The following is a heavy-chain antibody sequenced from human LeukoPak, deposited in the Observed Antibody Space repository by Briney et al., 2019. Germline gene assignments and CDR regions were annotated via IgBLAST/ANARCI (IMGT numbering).Heavy chain of an antibody. J-gene: IGHJ3*02. D-gene: IGHD3-10*01. V-gene: IGHV4-59*08. CDR1: GGPFSGYF. CDR2: IYYSGST. Sequence: SETLSLTCAVSGGPFSGYFWSWIRQSSGKGLEWIGYIYYSGSTNYNPSLKSRVTISVDTSKNQFSLKLSSVTAADTAVYYCARHTYGSGSFHDAFDIWGQGTMVTVSS. CDR3: ARHTYGSGSFHDAFDI.